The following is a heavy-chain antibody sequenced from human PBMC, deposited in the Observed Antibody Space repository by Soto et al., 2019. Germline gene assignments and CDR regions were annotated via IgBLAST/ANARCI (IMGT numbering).Heavy chain of an antibody. J-gene: IGHJ6*03. CDR2: ISSSGSTI. CDR3: ARDPRYCGSGSCYDDYYYYYMDV. Sequence: QVQLVESGGGLVKPGGSLRLSCAASGFTFSDYYMTWIRQAPGKGLEWVSHISSSGSTIFYADSVKGRFTISRDNAKNSLYLQMNSLRAENTAVYYCARDPRYCGSGSCYDDYYYYYMDVWGKGTTVTVSS. D-gene: IGHD2-2*01. V-gene: IGHV3-11*01. CDR1: GFTFSDYY.